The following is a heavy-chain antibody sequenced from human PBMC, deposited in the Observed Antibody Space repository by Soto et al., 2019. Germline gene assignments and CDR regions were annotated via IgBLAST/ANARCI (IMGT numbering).Heavy chain of an antibody. D-gene: IGHD3-10*01. CDR3: ATDDYGIFPY. V-gene: IGHV1-2*02. CDR1: GYPFTTYY. CDR2: IDPRSGGT. J-gene: IGHJ4*02. Sequence: HVRLVQSGTAVKKPGASVRVSCMVSGYPFTTYYIHWVRQAPGQGLEWMGWIDPRSGGTVYEQKFQGRVTMTRDTSISTVYMDLSGLTSDDTALYYCATDDYGIFPYWGQGSLVTVSS.